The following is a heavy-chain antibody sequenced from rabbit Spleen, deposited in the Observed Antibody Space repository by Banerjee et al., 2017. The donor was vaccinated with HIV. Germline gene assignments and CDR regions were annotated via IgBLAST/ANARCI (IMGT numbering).Heavy chain of an antibody. CDR2: IGATSGNT. CDR3: ARDPYAYTGYSNF. CDR1: GFTISGNYV. J-gene: IGHJ4*01. D-gene: IGHD6-1*01. Sequence: QQQLVESGGGLVKPGASLTLTCTASGFTISGNYVMCWVRQAPGKRPEWIACIGATSGNTYYASWAKGRFTISKTSSTTVTLQMTSLTAADTATYFCARDPYAYTGYSNFWGPGTLVTVS. V-gene: IGHV1S45*01.